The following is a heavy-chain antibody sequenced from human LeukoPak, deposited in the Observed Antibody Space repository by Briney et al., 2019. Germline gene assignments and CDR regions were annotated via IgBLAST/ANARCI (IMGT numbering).Heavy chain of an antibody. CDR1: GFIFSRYG. D-gene: IGHD5-24*01. J-gene: IGHJ2*01. V-gene: IGHV3-33*01. CDR2: IWYDGSNQ. CDR3: VGDQLSRSGDWYFDL. Sequence: GGSLRLSCAASGFIFSRYGMHWVRQAPGQGLEWVAVIWYDGSNQYYADSVKGRFTISRDNSKNTLYLQMNSLRAEDTGVYYCVGDQLSRSGDWYFDLWGRGTLVSVSS.